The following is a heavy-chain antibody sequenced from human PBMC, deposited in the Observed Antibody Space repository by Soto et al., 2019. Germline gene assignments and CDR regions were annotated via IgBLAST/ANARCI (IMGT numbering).Heavy chain of an antibody. CDR3: ARCAVAAAGTSGDY. CDR1: GYTFTSYA. CDR2: INAGNGNT. D-gene: IGHD6-13*01. V-gene: IGHV1-3*01. Sequence: QVQLVQSGAEVKKPGASVKVSCKASGYTFTSYAMHWVRQAPGKRLEWMGWINAGNGNTKYSQKFQGRVTITRDTSASTAYMELSSLRSEDTAVYYCARCAVAAAGTSGDYWGQGTLVTVSS. J-gene: IGHJ4*02.